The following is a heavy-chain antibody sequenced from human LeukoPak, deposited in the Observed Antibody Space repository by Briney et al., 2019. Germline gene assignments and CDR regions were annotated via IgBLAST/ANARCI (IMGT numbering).Heavy chain of an antibody. CDR3: ARQKRGYSHPGY. Sequence: SETLSLTCTVSGGSISSSSYYWGWIRQPPGKGLEWIGTIYYSGSTYYNPSPKSRVTISVDTSKNQFSLELSSVTAADTAVYYCARQKRGYSHPGYWGQGTLVTVSS. D-gene: IGHD5-18*01. J-gene: IGHJ4*02. CDR1: GGSISSSSYY. V-gene: IGHV4-39*01. CDR2: IYYSGST.